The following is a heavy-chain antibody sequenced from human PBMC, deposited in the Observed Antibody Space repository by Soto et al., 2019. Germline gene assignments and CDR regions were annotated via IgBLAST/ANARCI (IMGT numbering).Heavy chain of an antibody. CDR1: GFTFSSYS. CDR2: ISSSSSTI. CDR3: ARDADYYDSSGYYGPHDAFDI. Sequence: PGGSLRLSCAASGFTFSSYSMNWVRQAPGKGLERVSYISSSSSTIYYADSVKGRFTISRDNAKNSLYLQMNSLRDEDTAVYYCARDADYYDSSGYYGPHDAFDIWGQGTMVTVSS. D-gene: IGHD3-22*01. J-gene: IGHJ3*02. V-gene: IGHV3-48*02.